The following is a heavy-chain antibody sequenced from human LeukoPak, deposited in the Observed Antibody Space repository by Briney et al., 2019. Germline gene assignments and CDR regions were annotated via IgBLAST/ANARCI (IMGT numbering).Heavy chain of an antibody. Sequence: GGSLRLSCAASGFTFSSYVMHWVRQAPGKGLEWVAVIWYDGSNKYYADSVKGRFTISRDNSKNTLYLQMNSLRAEDTAVYYCARGRDSNYAYYFDYWGQGTLVTVSS. D-gene: IGHD4-11*01. CDR1: GFTFSSYV. J-gene: IGHJ4*02. CDR3: ARGRDSNYAYYFDY. V-gene: IGHV3-33*01. CDR2: IWYDGSNK.